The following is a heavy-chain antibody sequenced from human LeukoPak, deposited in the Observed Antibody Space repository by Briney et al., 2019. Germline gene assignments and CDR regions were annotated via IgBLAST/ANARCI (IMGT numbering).Heavy chain of an antibody. D-gene: IGHD4-11*01. CDR2: LGTDGTYT. CDR1: GFNLRDYW. Sequence: PGRSLRLSCAASGFNLRDYWMHWVRHAPGKGLVWVSRLGTDGTYTNYADSVRGRFTISRDNAKNTLYLQMDSLRAEDTAFYYCVRDPSNSGNWFDLWGQGTLVTVSS. V-gene: IGHV3-74*01. CDR3: VRDPSNSGNWFDL. J-gene: IGHJ5*02.